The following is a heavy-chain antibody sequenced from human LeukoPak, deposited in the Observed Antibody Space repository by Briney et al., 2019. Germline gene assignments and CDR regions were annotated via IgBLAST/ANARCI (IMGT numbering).Heavy chain of an antibody. CDR3: AREEGDYPYFDY. Sequence: ASVKVSCKASGGTFSSCAISWVRQAPGQGLEWMGRIIPILGIANYAQKFQGRVTITADKSTSTAYMELSSLRSEDTAVYYCAREEGDYPYFDYWGQGTLVTVSS. D-gene: IGHD4-17*01. CDR2: IIPILGIA. CDR1: GGTFSSCA. J-gene: IGHJ4*02. V-gene: IGHV1-69*04.